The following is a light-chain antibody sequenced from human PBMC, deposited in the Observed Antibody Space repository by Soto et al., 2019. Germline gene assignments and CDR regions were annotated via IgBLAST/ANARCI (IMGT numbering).Light chain of an antibody. J-gene: IGKJ5*01. CDR1: QGISNY. CDR2: AAS. V-gene: IGKV1-27*01. CDR3: QTYNSAPEIT. Sequence: DIQMTQSRASLSASIGDRVTITCRASQGISNYLAWYQQKPGKVPKLLIYAASTLQSGVPSRFSGIGSGTDFTLTISSLQPEDVATYYCQTYNSAPEITFGQGTRLEIK.